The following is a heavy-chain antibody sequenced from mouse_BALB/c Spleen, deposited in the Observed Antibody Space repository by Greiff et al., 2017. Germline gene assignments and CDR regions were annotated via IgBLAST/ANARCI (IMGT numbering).Heavy chain of an antibody. CDR1: GYTFTDYA. CDR3: ARRGDAGDFDY. CDR2: ISTYYGDA. J-gene: IGHJ2*01. Sequence: QVQLQQSGAELVRPGVSVKISCKGSGYTFTDYAMHWVKQSHAKSLEWIGVISTYYGDASYNQKFKGKATMTVDKSSSTAYMELARLTSEDSAIYYCARRGDAGDFDYWGQGTTLTVSS. D-gene: IGHD4-1*01. V-gene: IGHV1S137*01.